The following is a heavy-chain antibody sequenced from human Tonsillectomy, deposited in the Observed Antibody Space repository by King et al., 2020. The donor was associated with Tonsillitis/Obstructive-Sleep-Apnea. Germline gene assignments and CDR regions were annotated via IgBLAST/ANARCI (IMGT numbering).Heavy chain of an antibody. J-gene: IGHJ4*02. CDR2: INPNSGHT. V-gene: IGHV1-18*01. CDR3: AITVVTFGSNEY. Sequence: VQLVQSGTEMRKPGASVKVSCKASGHTFTSYGVNWVRQAPGQGREWMGWINPNSGHTSYVQKLQGRVTMTTDTSTSTVYMELRSLTSDDTAVYYCAITVVTFGSNEYWGQGNPVTVSS. CDR1: GHTFTSYG. D-gene: IGHD4-23*01.